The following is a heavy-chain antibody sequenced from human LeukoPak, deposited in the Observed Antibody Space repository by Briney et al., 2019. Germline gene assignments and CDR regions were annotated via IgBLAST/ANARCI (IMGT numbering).Heavy chain of an antibody. D-gene: IGHD2-21*02. CDR2: IWKDGINK. Sequence: GTSLRLSCAASGFTFRSYGMHWVRQAPGKGLEWVAVIWKDGINKYYADSVKGRFTISRDNYKNTLDLQMNSLRAEDTAVYYCAKDLERHIVVVTASVVDYWGQGTLVTVSS. V-gene: IGHV3-33*06. J-gene: IGHJ4*02. CDR3: AKDLERHIVVVTASVVDY. CDR1: GFTFRSYG.